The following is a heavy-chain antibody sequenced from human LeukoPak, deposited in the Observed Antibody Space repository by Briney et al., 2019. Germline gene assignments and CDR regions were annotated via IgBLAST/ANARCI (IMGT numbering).Heavy chain of an antibody. CDR1: GFTFSSYW. CDR2: INSDGSST. D-gene: IGHD4-17*01. Sequence: PGGSLRLSCAASGFTFSSYWMHWVRQAPGKGLVGVSRINSDGSSTNYADSVKGRFTISRDNAKNTLYLQMNSLRAEDTAVYYCARVYYGDYLFDYWGQGTLVTVPS. V-gene: IGHV3-74*01. J-gene: IGHJ4*02. CDR3: ARVYYGDYLFDY.